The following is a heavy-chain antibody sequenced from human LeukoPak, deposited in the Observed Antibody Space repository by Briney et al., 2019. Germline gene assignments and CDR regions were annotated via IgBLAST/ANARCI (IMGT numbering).Heavy chain of an antibody. CDR1: GFTFSSYW. D-gene: IGHD3-22*01. V-gene: IGHV3-7*01. CDR2: IKQDGSEK. Sequence: GGSLRLSCAASGFTFSSYWMSWVRQAPGKGLEWVANIKQDGSEKYYVDSVKGRFTISRDNAKNSLYLQMNSLRAEDTAVYYCARSHTYYYDSSGFPSDYWGQGTLVTVSS. J-gene: IGHJ4*02. CDR3: ARSHTYYYDSSGFPSDY.